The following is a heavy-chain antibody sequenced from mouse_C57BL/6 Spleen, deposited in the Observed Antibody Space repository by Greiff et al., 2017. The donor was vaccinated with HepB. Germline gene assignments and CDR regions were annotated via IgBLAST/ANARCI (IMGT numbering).Heavy chain of an antibody. V-gene: IGHV1-15*01. CDR3: TREAYYSNYYHAMDY. CDR2: IDPETGGT. J-gene: IGHJ4*01. Sequence: VQLVESGAELVRPGASVTLSCKASGYTFTDYEMHWVKQTPVHGLEWIGAIDPETGGTAYNQKFKGKAILTADKSSSTAYMELRSLTSEDSAVYYCTREAYYSNYYHAMDYWGQGTSVTVSS. D-gene: IGHD2-5*01. CDR1: GYTFTDYE.